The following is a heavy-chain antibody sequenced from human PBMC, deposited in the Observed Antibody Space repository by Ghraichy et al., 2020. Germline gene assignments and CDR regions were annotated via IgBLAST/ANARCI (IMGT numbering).Heavy chain of an antibody. Sequence: SETLSLTCAVYGGSFSGYYWSWIRQPPGKGLEWIGEINHSGSTNYNPSLKSRVTISVDTSKNQFSLKLSSVTAADTAVYYCAGWSGSYYNPFDYWGQGTLVTVSS. CDR3: AGWSGSYYNPFDY. D-gene: IGHD3-10*01. CDR1: GGSFSGYY. V-gene: IGHV4-34*01. J-gene: IGHJ4*02. CDR2: INHSGST.